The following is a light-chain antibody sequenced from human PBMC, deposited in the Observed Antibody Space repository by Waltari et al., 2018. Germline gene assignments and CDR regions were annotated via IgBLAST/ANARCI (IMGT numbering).Light chain of an antibody. CDR3: QSYDLNSRVV. J-gene: IGLJ2*01. CDR2: EDT. Sequence: FILTQPHSVSESPGKTVTISCTRPSGTIATNLLHWYQQRPGGAPPTVIYEDTQRPSEVPDRFSGSIDSSSNSAFLTISGLITEDEADYYCQSYDLNSRVVFGGRTKLTVL. CDR1: SGTIATNL. V-gene: IGLV6-57*03.